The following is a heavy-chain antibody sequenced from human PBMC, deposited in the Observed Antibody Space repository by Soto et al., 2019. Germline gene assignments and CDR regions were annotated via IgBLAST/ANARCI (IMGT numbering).Heavy chain of an antibody. V-gene: IGHV3-21*01. Sequence: GGSLRLSCEASGFTFSRYSMNWVRQVPGKGLEWVSSISSGSCDTWYADSVKGRFIISRDNAQNSLFLQMKTLRPEDTAISYFERVAYWGPGTQVTVAS. CDR2: ISSGSCDT. J-gene: IGHJ4*02. CDR3: ERVAY. CDR1: GFTFSRYS.